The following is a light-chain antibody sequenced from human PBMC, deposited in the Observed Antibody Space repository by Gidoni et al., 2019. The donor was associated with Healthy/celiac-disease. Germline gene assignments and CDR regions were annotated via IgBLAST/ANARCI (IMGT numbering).Light chain of an antibody. J-gene: IGKJ3*01. CDR2: DAS. V-gene: IGKV1-33*01. CDR1: QDISNY. Sequence: DSQMTQSPSSLSASVGDRVTITCQASQDISNYLNWYQQKPGKAPKLLIYDASNLETGVPSRFSGSGSGTDFTFTISSLQPEDIATYYCQQYDNFPFTFGPGTKVDIK. CDR3: QQYDNFPFT.